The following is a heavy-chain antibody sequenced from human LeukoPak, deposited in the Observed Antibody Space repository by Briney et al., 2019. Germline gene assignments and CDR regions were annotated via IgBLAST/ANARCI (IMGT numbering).Heavy chain of an antibody. CDR3: ARGNGNVGGRLDP. J-gene: IGHJ5*02. D-gene: IGHD4-23*01. CDR2: LYSGGAT. Sequence: GGSLRLSCAASGLTFSSYSMDWVRQAPGKDLEWVSGLYSGGATYYADSMGGRFTISRDHSKNTLYLQMTNLRVDDTAIYYCARGNGNVGGRLDPWGQGTRVTVSS. V-gene: IGHV3-66*01. CDR1: GLTFSSYS.